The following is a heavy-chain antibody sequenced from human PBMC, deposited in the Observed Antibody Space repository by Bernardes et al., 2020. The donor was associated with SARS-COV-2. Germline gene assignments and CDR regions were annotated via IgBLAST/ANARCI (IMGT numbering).Heavy chain of an antibody. CDR1: GFTFSRYA. CDR2: ISYDGSNK. V-gene: IGHV3-30-3*01. CDR3: AREGLVGALDAFDI. Sequence: GSLSLSCAASGFTFSRYAMHWVRPAPGKGLEWVAVISYDGSNKYYADSVKGRFTISRDNSKNTLYLQMNSLRAEDTAVYYCAREGLVGALDAFDIWGQVTMVTVSS. J-gene: IGHJ3*02. D-gene: IGHD1-26*01.